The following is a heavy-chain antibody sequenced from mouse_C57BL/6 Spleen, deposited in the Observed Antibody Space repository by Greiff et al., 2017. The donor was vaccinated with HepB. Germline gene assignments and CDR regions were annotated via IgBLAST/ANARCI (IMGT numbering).Heavy chain of an antibody. J-gene: IGHJ2*01. CDR1: GYTFTDYE. Sequence: VQLQESGAELVRPGASVTLSCKASGYTFTDYEMHWVKQTPVHGLEWIGAIDPETGGTAYNQKFKGKAILTADKSSSTAYMELRSLTSEDSAVYYCTTYDYDGFDYWGQGTTLTVSS. V-gene: IGHV1-15*01. CDR2: IDPETGGT. D-gene: IGHD2-4*01. CDR3: TTYDYDGFDY.